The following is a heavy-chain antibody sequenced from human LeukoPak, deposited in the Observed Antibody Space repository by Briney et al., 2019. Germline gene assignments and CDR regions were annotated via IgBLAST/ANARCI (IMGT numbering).Heavy chain of an antibody. CDR2: ISSSSSTI. CDR3: ARDRGARKHIVVVTTDYYNYYGVDV. V-gene: IGHV3-48*04. Sequence: GGSLRLSCVASGFTFSSYSMNWVRQASGKGLEWVSYISSSSSTIYYADSVKGRFTISRDNAKNSLYLQMNSLRAEDTAVYYCARDRGARKHIVVVTTDYYNYYGVDVWGQGTTVTVSS. J-gene: IGHJ6*02. CDR1: GFTFSSYS. D-gene: IGHD2-21*02.